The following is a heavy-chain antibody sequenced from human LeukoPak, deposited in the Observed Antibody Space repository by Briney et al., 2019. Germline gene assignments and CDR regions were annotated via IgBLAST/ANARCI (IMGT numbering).Heavy chain of an antibody. CDR1: GYSISSGYY. J-gene: IGHJ5*02. V-gene: IGHV4-38-2*02. CDR3: ARLNSPGWFDP. Sequence: SETLSLTCTVSGYSISSGYYWGWIRQPPGKGLEWIGSIYHSGSTYYNPSLKSRVTISVETSKNKFSLKLSSVTAADTAVYYCARLNSPGWFDPWGQGTLVTVSS. CDR2: IYHSGST.